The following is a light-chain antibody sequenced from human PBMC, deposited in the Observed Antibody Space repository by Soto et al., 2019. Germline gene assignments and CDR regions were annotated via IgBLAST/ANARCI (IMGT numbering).Light chain of an antibody. CDR2: GAS. V-gene: IGKV3-15*01. Sequence: EIVMTQSPAILSVSPGERAILSCRASQSVSSNLGWVQQKPGQAPRLLIYGASARATGIPARFSGSGSGTEFTLTISNLQSEDFAVYYCQQYKSWPQPTCGQGTKVEIK. CDR1: QSVSSN. CDR3: QQYKSWPQPT. J-gene: IGKJ1*01.